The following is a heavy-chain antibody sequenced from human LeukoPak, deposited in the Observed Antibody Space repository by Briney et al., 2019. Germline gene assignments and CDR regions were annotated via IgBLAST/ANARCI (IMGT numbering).Heavy chain of an antibody. CDR1: GGSISSSCW. D-gene: IGHD2-15*01. CDR3: ARCSGGSCYEGYFDY. CDR2: VYHTGST. Sequence: PSETLSLTCAVSGGSISSSCWWSWVRQPPGKGLDWIGEVYHTGSTNYNSSLKSRVTISVDKSKNQFSLKLTSVTAADTAVYYCARCSGGSCYEGYFDYWGQGTLVTVSS. V-gene: IGHV4-4*02. J-gene: IGHJ4*02.